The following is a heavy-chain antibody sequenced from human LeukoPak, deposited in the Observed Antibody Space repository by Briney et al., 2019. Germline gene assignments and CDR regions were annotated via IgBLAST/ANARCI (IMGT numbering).Heavy chain of an antibody. J-gene: IGHJ4*02. V-gene: IGHV4-34*01. CDR3: ARFRLAVTLDY. D-gene: IGHD4-11*01. CDR2: INHSGGT. CDR1: GGSFSGYY. Sequence: SETLSLTCAVSGGSFSGYYWSWIRQPPGKGLEWIGEINHSGGTNYNPSLKTRVTISVDTSKNQFSLKLSSVAAADTAVYYCARFRLAVTLDYWGQGTLVTVSS.